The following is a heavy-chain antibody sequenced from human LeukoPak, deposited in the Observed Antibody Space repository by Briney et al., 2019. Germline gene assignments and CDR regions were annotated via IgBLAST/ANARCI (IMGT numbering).Heavy chain of an antibody. CDR1: GFTFSSYA. CDR3: AREGYDSSGYCDY. D-gene: IGHD3-22*01. Sequence: GGSLRLSCAASGFTFSSYAMSWVRQAPGKGLEWVSIISGSGVNTYYADSVKGRFTISRDNAKNSLYLQMNSLRAEDTAVYYCAREGYDSSGYCDYWGQGTLVTVSS. V-gene: IGHV3-23*01. CDR2: ISGSGVNT. J-gene: IGHJ4*02.